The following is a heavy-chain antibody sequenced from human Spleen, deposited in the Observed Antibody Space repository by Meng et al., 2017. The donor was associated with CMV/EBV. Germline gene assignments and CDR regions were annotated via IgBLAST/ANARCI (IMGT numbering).Heavy chain of an antibody. J-gene: IGHJ4*02. D-gene: IGHD2-2*01. V-gene: IGHV1-69*11. CDR2: IIPILGTT. Sequence: KASGGTFSRNGLSWVRQAPGQGLDWMGRIIPILGTTNYAQKFQGRVTISTDESTNTAYMELSSLRSEDTAMYYCARASYSASWYYFDFWGQGTLVTVSS. CDR3: ARASYSASWYYFDF. CDR1: GGTFSRNG.